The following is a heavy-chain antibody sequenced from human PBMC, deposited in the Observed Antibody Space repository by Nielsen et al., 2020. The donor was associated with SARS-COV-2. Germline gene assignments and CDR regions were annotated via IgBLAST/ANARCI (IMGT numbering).Heavy chain of an antibody. Sequence: GESLKISCVGSGFSFSKYAINWVRQAPGKGLEWVAAISGSGYSTYYADSVRGRFTISSDNSKNTVYLQINSLRAEDTALYYCARERSYSNYDFYYFGMDVWGQGTTVTVSS. J-gene: IGHJ6*02. D-gene: IGHD4-11*01. V-gene: IGHV3-23*01. CDR3: ARERSYSNYDFYYFGMDV. CDR2: ISGSGYST. CDR1: GFSFSKYA.